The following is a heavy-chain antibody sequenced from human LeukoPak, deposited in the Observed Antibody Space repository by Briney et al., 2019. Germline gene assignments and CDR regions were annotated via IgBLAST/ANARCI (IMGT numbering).Heavy chain of an antibody. D-gene: IGHD6-13*01. CDR2: VHTSGIT. J-gene: IGHJ5*02. Sequence: SETLSLTCTVSGGSISSYYWSWIRQPAGKGLEWLGSVHTSGITNYNSSLKSRLTISADTSKNQFSLNLSSVTAADTAVYYCARKGQQLNAFDPWGQGTLGTVSS. V-gene: IGHV4-4*07. CDR3: ARKGQQLNAFDP. CDR1: GGSISSYY.